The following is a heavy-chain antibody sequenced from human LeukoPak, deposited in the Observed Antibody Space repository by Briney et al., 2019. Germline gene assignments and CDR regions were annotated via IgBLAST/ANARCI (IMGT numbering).Heavy chain of an antibody. CDR2: IYYSGST. CDR3: ARHNYDSSGYYSLIDY. J-gene: IGHJ4*02. D-gene: IGHD3-22*01. V-gene: IGHV4-61*08. Sequence: PSETLSLTCTVSGGSISSGGYYWSWIRQPPGKGLEWIGYIYYSGSTSYNPSLKSRVTISLDMSKNQFSLKLSSVTAADTALYYCARHNYDSSGYYSLIDYWGRGTLVTVSS. CDR1: GGSISSGGYY.